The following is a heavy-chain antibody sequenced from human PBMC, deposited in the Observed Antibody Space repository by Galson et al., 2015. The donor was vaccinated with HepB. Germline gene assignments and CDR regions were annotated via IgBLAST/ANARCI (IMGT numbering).Heavy chain of an antibody. J-gene: IGHJ4*02. CDR2: ISSSSSYT. CDR1: GFTFSDYY. V-gene: IGHV3-11*03. Sequence: SLRLPCAASGFTFSDYYMSWIRQAPGKGLEWVSYISSSSSYTNYADSVKGRFTISRDNAKNSLYLQMNSLRAEDTAVYYCARLWYDSSGYYNRAFDYWGQGTLVTVSS. CDR3: ARLWYDSSGYYNRAFDY. D-gene: IGHD3-22*01.